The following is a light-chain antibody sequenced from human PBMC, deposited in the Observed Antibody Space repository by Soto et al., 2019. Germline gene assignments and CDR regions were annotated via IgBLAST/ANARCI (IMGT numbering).Light chain of an antibody. CDR2: NN. J-gene: IGLJ3*02. CDR1: SSNIGSNT. CDR3: AAWDDSLNGRDWV. Sequence: QSVLTQPPSASGTPGQRVTISCSGSSSNIGSNTVNWYQQLPGTAPKLLIYNNQRPSGVPDRFSGSKSGTSASLAISGLQSEDEADYYCAAWDDSLNGRDWVFGGGTKLTVL. V-gene: IGLV1-44*01.